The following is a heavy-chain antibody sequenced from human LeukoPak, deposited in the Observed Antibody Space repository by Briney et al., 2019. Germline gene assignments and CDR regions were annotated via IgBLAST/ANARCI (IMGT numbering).Heavy chain of an antibody. J-gene: IGHJ4*02. D-gene: IGHD1-26*01. Sequence: PGGSLRLSCAASGFTFSDHFMDWVRQAPGKGLEWVGRIKNKANSYITQYAASMEGRFTISRDDSKNSLYLQMSSLKTEDTAMYYCASIRGNLGYWGQGTVVNVS. CDR3: ASIRGNLGY. V-gene: IGHV3-72*01. CDR1: GFTFSDHF. CDR2: IKNKANSYIT.